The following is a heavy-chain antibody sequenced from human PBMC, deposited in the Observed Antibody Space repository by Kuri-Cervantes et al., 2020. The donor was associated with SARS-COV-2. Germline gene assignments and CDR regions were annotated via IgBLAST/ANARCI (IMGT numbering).Heavy chain of an antibody. D-gene: IGHD3-3*01. CDR1: GFNFSDYY. V-gene: IGHV3-11*04. J-gene: IGHJ4*02. CDR3: ARERGGFWSGYPDY. Sequence: GGSLRLSCAASGFNFSDYYITWIRQAPGKGLEWVSYISSSGTTIHYADSMKGRFTISRDNSKNTLYLQMNSLRAEDTAVYYCARERGGFWSGYPDYWGQGTLVTVSS. CDR2: ISSSGTTI.